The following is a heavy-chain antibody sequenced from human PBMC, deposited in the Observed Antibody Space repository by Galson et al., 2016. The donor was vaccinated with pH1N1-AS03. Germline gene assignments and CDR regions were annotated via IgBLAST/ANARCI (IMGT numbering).Heavy chain of an antibody. J-gene: IGHJ4*02. CDR1: GFTFTNYW. V-gene: IGHV3-7*03. D-gene: IGHD1-1*01. CDR3: ARENWSVEY. Sequence: SLRLSCAASGFTFTNYWMTWVRQAPGKGLEWVANIKTDGGNKNYVDSVKGRFIISRDKAKNSLYLQMNSLRAEDTAVYYCARENWSVEYWGQGTLVIVSS. CDR2: IKTDGGNK.